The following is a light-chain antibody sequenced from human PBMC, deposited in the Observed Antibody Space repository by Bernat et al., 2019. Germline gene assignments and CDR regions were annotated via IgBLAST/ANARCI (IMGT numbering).Light chain of an antibody. CDR1: SSNIGAGYD. V-gene: IGLV1-40*01. J-gene: IGLJ3*02. CDR2: GNS. Sequence: QSVLTQPPSVSGAPGQRVTISCTGSSSNIGAGYDVHWYQQLPGTAPKLLIYGNSNRPSGVPDRFSGSKSGTSASLAITGLQAEDEADYYWQAYYSRLSGWVFGGGTQLTVL. CDR3: QAYYSRLSGWV.